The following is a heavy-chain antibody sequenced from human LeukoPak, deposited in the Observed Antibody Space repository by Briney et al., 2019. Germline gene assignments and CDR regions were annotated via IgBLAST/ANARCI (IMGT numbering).Heavy chain of an antibody. Sequence: GKSLRLSCVASGFTFSTYALHWVRQAPGKGLEWVSSISSNTNYIYYADSVKGRFTISRDNAKDSLHLQMNSLRAEDTAVYYCAREGWLPYWGQGTLVTVSS. V-gene: IGHV3-21*01. CDR2: ISSNTNYI. CDR3: AREGWLPY. D-gene: IGHD5-24*01. J-gene: IGHJ4*02. CDR1: GFTFSTYA.